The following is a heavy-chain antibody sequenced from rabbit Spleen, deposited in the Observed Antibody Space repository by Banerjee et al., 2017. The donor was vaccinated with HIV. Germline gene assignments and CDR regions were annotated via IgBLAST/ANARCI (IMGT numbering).Heavy chain of an antibody. D-gene: IGHD1-1*01. Sequence: QSLAESGGDLVKPGASLTLTCTASGFSFSSRFYMCWVRQAPGKGLEWIACIDSGSSGDTYYANWAKGRFTISSTSSTTVTLQMTSLTAADTATYFCARRTSGDGYSLDPWGQGTLVTVS. CDR1: GFSFSSRFY. CDR3: ARRTSGDGYSLDP. V-gene: IGHV1S40*01. J-gene: IGHJ6*02. CDR2: IDSGSSGDT.